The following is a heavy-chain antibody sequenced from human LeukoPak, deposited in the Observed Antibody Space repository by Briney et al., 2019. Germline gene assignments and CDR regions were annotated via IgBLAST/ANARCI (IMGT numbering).Heavy chain of an antibody. CDR3: ARGSSQGVVIISYYYGMDV. CDR2: MNPNSGNT. CDR1: GYTFASYG. Sequence: ASVKVSCKASGYTFASYGISWVRQAPGQGLEWMGWMNPNSGNTGYAQKFQGRVTMTRNTSISTAYMELSSLRSEDTAVYYCARGSSQGVVIISYYYGMDVWGQGTTVTVSS. J-gene: IGHJ6*02. D-gene: IGHD3-3*01. V-gene: IGHV1-8*02.